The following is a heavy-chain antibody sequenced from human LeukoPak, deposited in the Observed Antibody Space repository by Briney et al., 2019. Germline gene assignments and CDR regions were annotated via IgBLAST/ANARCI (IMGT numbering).Heavy chain of an antibody. CDR1: GGSISSYY. CDR2: IYYSGST. D-gene: IGHD4/OR15-4a*01. J-gene: IGHJ3*02. V-gene: IGHV4-59*01. Sequence: SETLSLTCTVSGGSISSYYWSWIRQPPGKGLEWIGYIYYSGSTNYNPSLKSRVTISVDTSKNQCSLKLSSVTAADTAVYYCARGNDYAGDAFDIWGQGTMVTVSS. CDR3: ARGNDYAGDAFDI.